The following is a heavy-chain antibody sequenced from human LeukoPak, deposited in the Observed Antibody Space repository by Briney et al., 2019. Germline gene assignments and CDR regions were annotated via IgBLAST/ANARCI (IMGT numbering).Heavy chain of an antibody. D-gene: IGHD3-22*01. Sequence: PSASVKVSCKASGGTFSSYAISWVRQAPGQGLEWMGGIIPIFGTANYAQKFQGRVTITTDESTSTAYMELSSLRSEDTAVYYCARGYYDSSGYYFDYWGQGTLVTVSS. CDR1: GGTFSSYA. CDR3: ARGYYDSSGYYFDY. J-gene: IGHJ4*02. V-gene: IGHV1-69*05. CDR2: IIPIFGTA.